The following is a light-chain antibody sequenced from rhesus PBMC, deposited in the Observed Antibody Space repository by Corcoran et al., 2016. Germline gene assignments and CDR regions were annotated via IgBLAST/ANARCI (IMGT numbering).Light chain of an antibody. CDR3: HQHDNFPYT. Sequence: DIQMTQSPSSLSASVGDRVTITCRASQTISSYLAWYQQKPGKVPKLLIYAASSLESGVPSRVSGSGSGTEITLTISSLQPEDSATYYCHQHDNFPYTFGQGTKVEIK. V-gene: IGKV1-44*02. CDR2: AAS. J-gene: IGKJ2*01. CDR1: QTISSY.